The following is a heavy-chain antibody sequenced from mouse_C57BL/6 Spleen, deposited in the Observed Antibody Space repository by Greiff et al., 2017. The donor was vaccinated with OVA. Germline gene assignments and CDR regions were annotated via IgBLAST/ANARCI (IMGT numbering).Heavy chain of an antibody. CDR2: INPNNGGT. CDR3: ARSGGYYIYWYFDV. J-gene: IGHJ1*03. V-gene: IGHV1-26*01. D-gene: IGHD2-3*01. Sequence: EVQLQQSGPELVKPGASVKISCKASGYTFTDYYMNWVKQSHGKSLEWIGDINPNNGGTSYNQKFKGKATLTVDKSSSTAYMELRSLTSEDSAVYYYARSGGYYIYWYFDVWGTGTTVTVSS. CDR1: GYTFTDYY.